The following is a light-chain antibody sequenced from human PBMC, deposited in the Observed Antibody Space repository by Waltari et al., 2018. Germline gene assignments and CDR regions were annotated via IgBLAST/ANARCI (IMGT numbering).Light chain of an antibody. CDR2: EVS. V-gene: IGLV2-8*01. CDR3: SSYAGSSNHV. Sequence: QSALTQPPSASGSPGQSVTISCTGTSSDVGGYNYVSWYQQHPGKAPKLIIYEVSKRPSWVPDRFSGSKSGNTASLTVSGLQAEDEADYYCSSYAGSSNHVFATGTKVTVL. J-gene: IGLJ1*01. CDR1: SSDVGGYNY.